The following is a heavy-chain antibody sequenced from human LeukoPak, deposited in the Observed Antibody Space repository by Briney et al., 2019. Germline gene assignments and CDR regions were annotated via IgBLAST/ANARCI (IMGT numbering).Heavy chain of an antibody. V-gene: IGHV3-21*01. CDR3: ARDQGGGPPYDAFDI. CDR2: ISSSSSYI. Sequence: GGSLRLSCAASGFTFSSYSMNWVRQAPGKGLEWVSSISSSSSYIYYADSVKGRFTISRDNAKNSLYLQMNSLRAEDTAVYYCARDQGGGPPYDAFDIWGQGTMDTVSS. J-gene: IGHJ3*02. CDR1: GFTFSSYS. D-gene: IGHD2-15*01.